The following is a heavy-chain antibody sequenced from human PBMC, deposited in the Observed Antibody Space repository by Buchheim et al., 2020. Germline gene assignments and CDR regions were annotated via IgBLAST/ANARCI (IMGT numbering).Heavy chain of an antibody. CDR3: VRNPGGMKV. CDR2: ISPSGGSA. J-gene: IGHJ6*02. V-gene: IGHV1-46*03. Sequence: QVQLVQSGAEVKKPGASVKVSCKASGYTFTKYHMHWVRQAPGQGLEWVAEISPSGGSATYAQKFQGRVTLTSDTSTSTVYMELSSLRAEDTAVYYCVRNPGGMKVWGQGTT. CDR1: GYTFTKYH.